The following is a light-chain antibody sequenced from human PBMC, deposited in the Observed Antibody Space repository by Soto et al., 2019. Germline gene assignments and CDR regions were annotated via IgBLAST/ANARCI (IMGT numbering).Light chain of an antibody. J-gene: IGLJ2*01. CDR2: EVN. CDR3: SSYGGSKV. V-gene: IGLV2-8*01. Sequence: QSALTQPPSASGSPGQSVAISCTGTSSAVGGNNYVSWYQQYPGKAPKLMIYEVNKRPSGVPDRFSGSKSGNTASLTVSGLQAEDEADYYCSSYGGSKVFGGGTKLTVL. CDR1: SSAVGGNNY.